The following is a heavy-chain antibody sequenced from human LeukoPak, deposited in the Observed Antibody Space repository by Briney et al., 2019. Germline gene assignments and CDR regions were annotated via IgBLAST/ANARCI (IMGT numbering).Heavy chain of an antibody. CDR2: ISYDGSNK. Sequence: GGSLRLSCAASGFTFSSYAMHWVRQAPGKGLEWVAVISYDGSNKYYADSVKGRFTISRDNSKNTLYLQMNSLRAEDTAVYYCARDMDYRPIGNYYYGYWGQGTLVTVSS. CDR1: GFTFSSYA. V-gene: IGHV3-30*04. CDR3: ARDMDYRPIGNYYYGY. J-gene: IGHJ4*02. D-gene: IGHD1-7*01.